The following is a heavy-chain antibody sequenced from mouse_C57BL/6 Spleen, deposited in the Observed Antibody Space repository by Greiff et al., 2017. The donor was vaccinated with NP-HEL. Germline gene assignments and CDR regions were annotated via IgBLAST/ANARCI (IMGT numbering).Heavy chain of an antibody. V-gene: IGHV2-2*01. CDR1: GFSLTSYG. J-gene: IGHJ3*01. D-gene: IGHD3-2*02. CDR2: IWSGGST. Sequence: VQGVESGPGLVQPSQSLSITCTVSGFSLTSYGVHWVRQSPGKGLEWLGVIWSGGSTDYNAAFISRLSISKDNSKSQVFFKMNSLQADDTAIYYCARNWDSSGPWFAYWGQGTLVTVSA. CDR3: ARNWDSSGPWFAY.